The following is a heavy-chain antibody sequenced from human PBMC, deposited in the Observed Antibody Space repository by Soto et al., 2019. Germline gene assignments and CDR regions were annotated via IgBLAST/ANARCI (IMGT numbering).Heavy chain of an antibody. CDR2: IYYSGST. J-gene: IGHJ5*02. D-gene: IGHD3-10*01. CDR1: GGSISSSSYY. CDR3: ARHKFKIQTILLNWFDP. Sequence: PSETLSLTCTVSGGSISSSSYYWGWIRQPPGKGLEWIGSIYYSGSTYYNPSLKSRVTISVDTSKNQFSLKLSSVTAADTAVYYCARHKFKIQTILLNWFDPWGQGTLVTVSS. V-gene: IGHV4-39*01.